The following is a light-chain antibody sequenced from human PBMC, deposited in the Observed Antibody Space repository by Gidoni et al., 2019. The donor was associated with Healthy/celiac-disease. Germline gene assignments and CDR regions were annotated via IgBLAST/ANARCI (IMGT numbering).Light chain of an antibody. CDR3: QQYGSSPFT. CDR2: GAS. V-gene: IGKV3-20*01. J-gene: IGKJ3*01. CDR1: QSVSSSY. Sequence: EIVLTQSPGTLSLSPGERATLSCRASQSVSSSYLAWYQQQPGQAPRLLIYGASSRATGIPDRVSGSGSGTDFTLTISRLEPEDFAVYYCQQYGSSPFTFGPGTKVDIK.